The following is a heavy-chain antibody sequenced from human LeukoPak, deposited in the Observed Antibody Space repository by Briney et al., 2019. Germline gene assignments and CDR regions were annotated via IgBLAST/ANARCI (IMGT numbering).Heavy chain of an antibody. Sequence: PSETMSLTCTVSGGSISSYYWSWIRQPAGKGLEWIGRIYTSGSTNYNPSLKSRVTMSVDTSKNQFSLKLSSVTAADTAVDYCARDADYGDFDYWGQGTLVTVSS. CDR2: IYTSGST. D-gene: IGHD4-17*01. CDR3: ARDADYGDFDY. J-gene: IGHJ4*02. V-gene: IGHV4-4*07. CDR1: GGSISSYY.